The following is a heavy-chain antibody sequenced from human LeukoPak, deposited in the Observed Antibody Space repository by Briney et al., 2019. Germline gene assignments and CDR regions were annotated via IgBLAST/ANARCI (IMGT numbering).Heavy chain of an antibody. V-gene: IGHV1-18*01. CDR1: GYTFTSYG. CDR2: ISAYNGNT. Sequence: ASVKASCKASGYTFTSYGISWVRQAPGQGLEWMGWISAYNGNTNYAQKLQGRVTMTTDTSTSTAYMELRSLRSDDTAVYYCARDKQLDWAHYYYYYMDVWGKGTTVTVSS. J-gene: IGHJ6*03. CDR3: ARDKQLDWAHYYYYYMDV. D-gene: IGHD1-1*01.